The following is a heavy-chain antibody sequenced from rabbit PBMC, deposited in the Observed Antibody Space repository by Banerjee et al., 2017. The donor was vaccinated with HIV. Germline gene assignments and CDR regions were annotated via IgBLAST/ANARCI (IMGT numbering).Heavy chain of an antibody. CDR3: ARDRDGDAGYAGSNL. CDR1: GSDISSNA. J-gene: IGHJ4*01. CDR2: IYSSNGDK. V-gene: IGHV1S47*01. D-gene: IGHD4-2*01. Sequence: QEQLEESGGGLVQPEGSLTLTCKASGSDISSNAMCWVRQAPGKGLELIACIYSSNGDKWYASWVNGRFTISRSTSLNTVDLKMTSLTVADTATYFCARDRDGDAGYAGSNLWGPGTLVTVS.